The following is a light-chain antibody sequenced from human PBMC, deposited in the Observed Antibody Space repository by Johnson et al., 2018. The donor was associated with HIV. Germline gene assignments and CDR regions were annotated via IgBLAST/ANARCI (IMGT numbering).Light chain of an antibody. J-gene: IGLJ1*01. Sequence: QSVLTQPPSVSAAPGQKVTISCSGSSSNIGNNYVSWYQQLPGTAPKLLIYKNNKRPSGIPDRFYGSKSGTSATLGITGLQTGDEADYYCGTWDTSLSAGGVFGTGTKVSVL. CDR1: SSNIGNNY. CDR2: KNN. V-gene: IGLV1-51*02. CDR3: GTWDTSLSAGGV.